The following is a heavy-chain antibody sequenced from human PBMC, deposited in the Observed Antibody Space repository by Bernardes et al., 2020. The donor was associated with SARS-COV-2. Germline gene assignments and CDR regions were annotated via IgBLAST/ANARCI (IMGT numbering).Heavy chain of an antibody. D-gene: IGHD6-13*01. Sequence: GGSLRLSCAASGFTFSIYAMSWVRQAPGKGLEWVSAISGRGGSTCYADSVRGRFTISRDNSKNTLYMQMNSLRAEDTAVYYCAKVIAAAGKGGVFDYYYGMDVWGQGTVVTVSS. CDR1: GFTFSIYA. CDR2: ISGRGGST. CDR3: AKVIAAAGKGGVFDYYYGMDV. J-gene: IGHJ6*02. V-gene: IGHV3-23*01.